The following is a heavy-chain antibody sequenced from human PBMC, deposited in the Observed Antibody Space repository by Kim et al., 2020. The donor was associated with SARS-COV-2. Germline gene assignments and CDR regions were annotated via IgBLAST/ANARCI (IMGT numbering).Heavy chain of an antibody. CDR1: GYTFTSYY. D-gene: IGHD3-22*01. CDR2: INPSGGST. V-gene: IGHV1-46*01. J-gene: IGHJ6*02. Sequence: ASVKVSCKASGYTFTSYYMHWVRQAPGQGLEWMGIINPSGGSTSYAQKFQGRVTMTRDTSTSTVYMELSSLRSEDTAVYYCARVPNYYDSSGYTEFGYYYGMDVWGQGTTVTVSS. CDR3: ARVPNYYDSSGYTEFGYYYGMDV.